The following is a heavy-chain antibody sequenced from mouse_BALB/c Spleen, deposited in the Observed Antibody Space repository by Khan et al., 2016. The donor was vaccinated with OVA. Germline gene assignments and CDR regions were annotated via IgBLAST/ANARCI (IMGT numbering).Heavy chain of an antibody. CDR1: GYTFTSYW. CDR3: AISNYYGSGLYAMDY. CDR2: IAPGNGST. Sequence: DLVMPGAAVTLSCKASGYTFTSYWINWIKQRPGQGLEWIGRIAPGNGSTSYNAMFKGKATLTVDASSSSAYIQIRSLSSEDSAVYFCAISNYYGSGLYAMDYWGQGTSVTVSS. D-gene: IGHD1-1*01. V-gene: IGHV1S41*01. J-gene: IGHJ4*01.